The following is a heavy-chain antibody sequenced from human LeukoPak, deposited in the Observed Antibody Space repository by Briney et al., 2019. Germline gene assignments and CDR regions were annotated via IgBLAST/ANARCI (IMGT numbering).Heavy chain of an antibody. CDR2: ISGSGGST. V-gene: IGHV3-23*01. D-gene: IGHD6-19*01. Sequence: GGSLRLSCAASGFTFSSYAMSWVRQAPGKGLERVSGISGSGGSTYYVDSVKGRFTISRDNSKNTLYLQMNSLRAEDTAVYYCAKGHSSGWSHNFDYWGQGTLVTVSS. CDR1: GFTFSSYA. CDR3: AKGHSSGWSHNFDY. J-gene: IGHJ4*02.